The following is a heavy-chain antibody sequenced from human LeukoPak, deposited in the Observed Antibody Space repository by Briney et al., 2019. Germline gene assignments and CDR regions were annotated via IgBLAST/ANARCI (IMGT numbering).Heavy chain of an antibody. J-gene: IGHJ3*02. CDR3: ARDGVDTAMVYAFDI. V-gene: IGHV3-11*04. CDR2: ISSSGSTI. D-gene: IGHD5-18*01. Sequence: GGSLRLSCEASGFSFSDYYMSWIRQAPGKGLEWVSYISSSGSTIYYADSVKGRFTISRDNAKNSLYLQMNSLRAEDTAVYYCARDGVDTAMVYAFDIWGQGTMVTVSS. CDR1: GFSFSDYY.